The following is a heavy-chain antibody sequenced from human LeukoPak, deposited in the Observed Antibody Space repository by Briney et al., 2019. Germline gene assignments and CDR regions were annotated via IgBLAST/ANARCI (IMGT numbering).Heavy chain of an antibody. V-gene: IGHV4-39*01. CDR1: GGSISSYY. J-gene: IGHJ6*02. Sequence: SETLSLTCTVSGGSISSYYWSWIRQPPGKGLEWIGSIYYSGSTYYNPSLKSRVTISVDTSKNQFSLKLSSVTAADTAVYYCARHWIAVAGNYGMDVWGQGTTVTVSS. D-gene: IGHD6-19*01. CDR3: ARHWIAVAGNYGMDV. CDR2: IYYSGST.